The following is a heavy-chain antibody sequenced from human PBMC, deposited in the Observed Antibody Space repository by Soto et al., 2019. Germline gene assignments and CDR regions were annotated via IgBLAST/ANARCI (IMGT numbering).Heavy chain of an antibody. Sequence: SQTLSLTCAISGDSVSSNTASWNWIRQSPSRGLEWLGRTYFRSNWYNDYAVSVKSRIIINPDTSNNQFSLQLNSVTPEDTAVYFCAKGDNLGPKTGYAFDPWGQGIMVTVSS. J-gene: IGHJ5*02. CDR3: AKGDNLGPKTGYAFDP. CDR2: TYFRSNWYN. CDR1: GDSVSSNTAS. V-gene: IGHV6-1*01. D-gene: IGHD5-12*01.